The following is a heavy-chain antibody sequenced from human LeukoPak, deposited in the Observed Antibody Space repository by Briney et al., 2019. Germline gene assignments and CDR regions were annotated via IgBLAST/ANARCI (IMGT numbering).Heavy chain of an antibody. CDR2: IYSGGST. D-gene: IGHD7-27*01. CDR1: GFTVSSNY. Sequence: PGGSLRLSCAASGFTVSSNYMSWVRQAPGKGLEWVSVIYSGGSTYYADSVKGRFTISRDNSKNTLYLQMNSLRAEDTAVYYCATSNWGSRFSYYFDYWGQGTLVTVSS. J-gene: IGHJ4*02. V-gene: IGHV3-53*01. CDR3: ATSNWGSRFSYYFDY.